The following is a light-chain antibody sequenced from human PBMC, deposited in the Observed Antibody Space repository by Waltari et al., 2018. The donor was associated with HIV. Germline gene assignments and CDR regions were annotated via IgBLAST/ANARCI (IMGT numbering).Light chain of an antibody. CDR3: AVWDESLDGWL. Sequence: QSELTQSPSASGTPGQRIPISCSGSSSNIERNYVYWYKQFPGATPKVLIYKDNERPSGVPARISGSKSGTSASLLISGLRSDDEADYYCAVWDESLDGWLFGGGTKLTVL. J-gene: IGLJ3*02. V-gene: IGLV1-47*01. CDR1: SSNIERNY. CDR2: KDN.